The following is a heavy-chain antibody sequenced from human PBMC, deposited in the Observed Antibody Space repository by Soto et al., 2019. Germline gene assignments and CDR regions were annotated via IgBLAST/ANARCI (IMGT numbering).Heavy chain of an antibody. D-gene: IGHD6-19*01. CDR1: GFTFDDYA. V-gene: IGHV3-9*01. Sequence: EVQLVESGGGLVQPGRSPRLSCAASGFTFDDYAMHWVRQAPGKGLEWVSGISWNSGSIGYADSVKGRFTISRDNAKNSLYLQMNSLRAEDTALYYCAKDISAVAAYFDYWGQGTLVTVSS. CDR2: ISWNSGSI. CDR3: AKDISAVAAYFDY. J-gene: IGHJ4*02.